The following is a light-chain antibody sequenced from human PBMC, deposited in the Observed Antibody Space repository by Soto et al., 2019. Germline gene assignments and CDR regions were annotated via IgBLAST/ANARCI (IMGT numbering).Light chain of an antibody. CDR3: QQYGSSPST. CDR1: QSVSRSY. Sequence: EIVLTQSPGTLSLSPGERATLSCRASQSVSRSYLAWFQQKPGQAPRLLIYGASSRATGIPDRFSARGSGTDVSLTISRLEPEDIAVYYCQQYGSSPSTFGQGTKLEIK. V-gene: IGKV3-20*01. J-gene: IGKJ2*01. CDR2: GAS.